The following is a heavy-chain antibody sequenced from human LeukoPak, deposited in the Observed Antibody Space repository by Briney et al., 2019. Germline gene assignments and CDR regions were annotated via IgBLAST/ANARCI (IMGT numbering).Heavy chain of an antibody. D-gene: IGHD2-2*01. J-gene: IGHJ2*01. V-gene: IGHV3-23*01. CDR1: GFTFRKYA. Sequence: GGSLRLSCAVSGFTFRKYAMGWVRQAPGKGLEWVSDISGSGGGTFYADSLKGRVTISKDESKSTVYLQMNSLRAEDTAVYYCAARSTAAFDVWGRGTLVIVSS. CDR3: AARSTAAFDV. CDR2: ISGSGGGT.